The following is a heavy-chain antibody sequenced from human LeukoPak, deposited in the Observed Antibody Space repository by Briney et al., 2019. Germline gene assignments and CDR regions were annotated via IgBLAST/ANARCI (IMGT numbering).Heavy chain of an antibody. CDR3: AKKSAMDHSFDAFYI. CDR2: IYSGGST. V-gene: IGHV3-53*01. J-gene: IGHJ3*02. CDR1: GFTVSSNY. D-gene: IGHD5-18*01. Sequence: PGGSLRLSCGASGFTVSSNYRSWVRQAPGKGLEWVSVIYSGGSTYYADSVKGRFTISRDNSKNKPYLQMKSLRAEETAVYYWAKKSAMDHSFDAFYIWGQGTMVTVSS.